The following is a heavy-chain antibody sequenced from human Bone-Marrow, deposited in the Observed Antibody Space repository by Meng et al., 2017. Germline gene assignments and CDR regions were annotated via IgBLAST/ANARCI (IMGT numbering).Heavy chain of an antibody. CDR3: ARDEDISAAGKLFGDY. Sequence: VQAGPSGAGGKKPGASVKVSCKASGYTFTGYYMHWVRQAPGQGLEWMGRINPNSGGTNYAQKFQGRVTMTRDTSISTAYMELSRLRSDDTAVYYCARDEDISAAGKLFGDYWGQGTLVTVSS. D-gene: IGHD6-13*01. CDR2: INPNSGGT. V-gene: IGHV1-2*06. CDR1: GYTFTGYY. J-gene: IGHJ4*02.